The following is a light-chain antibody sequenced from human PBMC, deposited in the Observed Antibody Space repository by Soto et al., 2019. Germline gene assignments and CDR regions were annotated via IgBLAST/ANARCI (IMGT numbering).Light chain of an antibody. J-gene: IGKJ2*01. Sequence: DIQMTQSPSSLSASVGDRVTITCRASQSISSYLNWYQQKPGKAPKLLIYAASSLQSGVPSRFSCSGSGTDFTLTISSLQPEDFVTYYCQQSFSKNMYTFGQGTKLEIK. V-gene: IGKV1-39*01. CDR3: QQSFSKNMYT. CDR2: AAS. CDR1: QSISSY.